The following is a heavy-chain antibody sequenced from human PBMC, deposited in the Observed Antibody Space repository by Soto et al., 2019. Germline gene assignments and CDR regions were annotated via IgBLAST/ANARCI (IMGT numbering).Heavy chain of an antibody. D-gene: IGHD3-16*01. CDR1: GGSINSGGYS. CDR2: IYHIGTT. J-gene: IGHJ5*01. CDR3: ARVGALDSLDS. Sequence: PSETLSLTXSVSGGSINSGGYSWSWIRQPPGKGLEWIGDIYHIGTTYYNPSLMSRVIISVDNSKNQFSLKLISVTAADTAVYYCARVGALDSLDSWGHGTLVTVSS. V-gene: IGHV4-30-2*01.